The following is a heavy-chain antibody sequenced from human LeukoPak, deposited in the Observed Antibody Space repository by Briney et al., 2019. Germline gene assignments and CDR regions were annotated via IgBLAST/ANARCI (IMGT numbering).Heavy chain of an antibody. V-gene: IGHV3-7*03. CDR1: GFTFSNAW. D-gene: IGHD4-23*01. Sequence: QSGGSLRLSCAASGFTFSNAWMNWVRQAPGKGLEWVATINQNGGVKYYVDSVKGRFTISRDNAKTSLFLQMNSLRIDDTAMYYCTRTVNSASDFWGQGTLVTVSS. CDR2: INQNGGVK. CDR3: TRTVNSASDF. J-gene: IGHJ4*02.